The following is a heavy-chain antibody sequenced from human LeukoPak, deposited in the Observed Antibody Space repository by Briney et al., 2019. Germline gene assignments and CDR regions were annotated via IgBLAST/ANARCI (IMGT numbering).Heavy chain of an antibody. CDR2: INWNGGST. Sequence: GGVLRLSCAASGFTFDDYGMSWVRQAPGKGLEWVSGINWNGGSTGYADSVKGRFTISRDNAKNSLYLQMNSLRAEDTALYYCARDLNSGSYGGAFDIWGQGTMVTVSS. CDR3: ARDLNSGSYGGAFDI. D-gene: IGHD1-26*01. V-gene: IGHV3-20*04. J-gene: IGHJ3*02. CDR1: GFTFDDYG.